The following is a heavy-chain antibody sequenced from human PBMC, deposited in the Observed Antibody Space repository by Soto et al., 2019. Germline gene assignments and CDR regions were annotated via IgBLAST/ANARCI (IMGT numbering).Heavy chain of an antibody. CDR1: GFTFSSYS. V-gene: IGHV3-21*01. Sequence: GGSLRLSCAASGFTFSSYSMNWVRQAPGKGLEWVSSISSSSSYICYADSVKGRFTISRDNAKNSLYLQMNSLRAEDTAVYYWARPAGMFEVVAADDAFDIWGQGTMVTVSS. D-gene: IGHD2-15*01. CDR3: ARPAGMFEVVAADDAFDI. J-gene: IGHJ3*02. CDR2: ISSSSSYI.